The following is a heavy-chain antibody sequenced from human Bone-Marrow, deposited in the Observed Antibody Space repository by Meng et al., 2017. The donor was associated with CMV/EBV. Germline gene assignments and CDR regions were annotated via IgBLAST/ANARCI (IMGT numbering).Heavy chain of an antibody. V-gene: IGHV1-46*01. CDR2: INPSAGST. CDR3: SRETTVTYGMDV. D-gene: IGHD4-17*01. Sequence: CQASGHTFTTYYIHWVRQAPGQGLEWMGVINPSAGSTTYAQRFQGRITMTRDTSTSTVYMELSSLTSEDTAVYYCSRETTVTYGMDVWGQGTTVTVSS. CDR1: GHTFTTYY. J-gene: IGHJ6*02.